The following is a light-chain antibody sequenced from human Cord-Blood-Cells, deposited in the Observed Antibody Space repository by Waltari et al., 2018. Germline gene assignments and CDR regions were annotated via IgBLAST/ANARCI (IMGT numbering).Light chain of an antibody. CDR2: EGS. V-gene: IGLV2-23*01. Sequence: QSALTQPASVSGSPGQSITISCTGTSSDVGSYKLVSWYQQHPGKAPKLMIYEGSKRPSGVSNRFSGSKSGKTASLTISGLQAEDEADYYCCSYAGSSTVVFGGGTKLTVL. CDR1: SSDVGSYKL. J-gene: IGLJ2*01. CDR3: CSYAGSSTVV.